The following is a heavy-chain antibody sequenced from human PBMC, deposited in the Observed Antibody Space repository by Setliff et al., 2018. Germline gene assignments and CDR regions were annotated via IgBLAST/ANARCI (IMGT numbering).Heavy chain of an antibody. CDR3: ARVFGGIAVAGTFFGAFDY. J-gene: IGHJ4*02. CDR2: INQDGSEK. Sequence: PGGSLRLSCAASGFTYNNDWVSWVRQAPGKGLEWLASINQDGSEKYSVDSVKGRFTISRDNARNSLYLRVNSLRADDTAVYYCARVFGGIAVAGTFFGAFDYWGQGTLVTVSS. D-gene: IGHD6-19*01. CDR1: GFTYNNDW. V-gene: IGHV3-7*01.